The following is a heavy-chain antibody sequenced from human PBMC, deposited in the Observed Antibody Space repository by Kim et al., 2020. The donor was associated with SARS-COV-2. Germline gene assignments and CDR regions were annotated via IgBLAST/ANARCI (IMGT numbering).Heavy chain of an antibody. Sequence: SETLSLTCTVSGGSISSGDYYWSWIRQPPGKGLEWIGYIYYSGSTYYNPSLKSRVTISVDTSKNQFSLKLSSVTAADTAVYYCARDNPLLLWFGELSVWGQGTTVTVSS. D-gene: IGHD3-10*01. V-gene: IGHV4-30-4*01. J-gene: IGHJ6*02. CDR1: GGSISSGDYY. CDR3: ARDNPLLLWFGELSV. CDR2: IYYSGST.